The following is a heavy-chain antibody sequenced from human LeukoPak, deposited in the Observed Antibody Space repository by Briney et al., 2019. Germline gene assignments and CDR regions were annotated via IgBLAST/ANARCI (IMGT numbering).Heavy chain of an antibody. J-gene: IGHJ4*02. CDR1: GFTFSSYA. CDR2: VSYDGSNK. D-gene: IGHD2-15*01. CDR3: ARDKDRVVVVAAEFDY. Sequence: GGSLRLSCAASGFTFSSYAMHWVRQAPGKGLEWVAVVSYDGSNKYYADSVKGRFTISRDNSKNTLYLQMNSLRAEDTAVYYCARDKDRVVVVAAEFDYWGQGTLVTVSS. V-gene: IGHV3-30-3*01.